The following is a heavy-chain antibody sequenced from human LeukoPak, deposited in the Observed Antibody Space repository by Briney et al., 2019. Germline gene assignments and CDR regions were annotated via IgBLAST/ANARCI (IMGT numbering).Heavy chain of an antibody. V-gene: IGHV4-59*12. J-gene: IGHJ4*02. CDR3: ARVIAVAGYTDY. CDR1: GGSISSYY. Sequence: SETLSLTCTVSGGSISSYYWSWIRQPPGKGLEWIGYIYYSGSTNYNPSLKSRVTMSVDTSKNQFSLKLSSVTAADTAVYYCARVIAVAGYTDYWGQGTLVTVSS. CDR2: IYYSGST. D-gene: IGHD6-19*01.